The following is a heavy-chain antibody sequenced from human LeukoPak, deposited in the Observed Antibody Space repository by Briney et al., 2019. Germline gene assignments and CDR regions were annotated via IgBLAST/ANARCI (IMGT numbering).Heavy chain of an antibody. J-gene: IGHJ4*02. D-gene: IGHD3-9*01. Sequence: GGSLRLSCSASGFTLSSYWMSWVRQAPGKGLEWVANIKQDGSEKYYVDSVKGRFTISRDNAKNSLYLQMNSLRAEDTAVYYCAREGILTGYYTYFDYWGQGTLVTVSS. CDR2: IKQDGSEK. CDR3: AREGILTGYYTYFDY. V-gene: IGHV3-7*01. CDR1: GFTLSSYW.